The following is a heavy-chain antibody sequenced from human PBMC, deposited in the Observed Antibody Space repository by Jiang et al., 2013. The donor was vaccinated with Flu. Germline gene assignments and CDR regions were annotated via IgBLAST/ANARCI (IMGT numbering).Heavy chain of an antibody. V-gene: IGHV5-51*01. J-gene: IGHJ5*02. CDR2: IYPGDSDT. Sequence: PGKGLEWMGIIYPGDSDTRYSPSFQGQVTISADKSISTAYLQWSSLKASDTAMYYCARQGVYCSGGSCQGGWFDPWGQGTLVTVSS. D-gene: IGHD2-15*01. CDR3: ARQGVYCSGGSCQGGWFDP.